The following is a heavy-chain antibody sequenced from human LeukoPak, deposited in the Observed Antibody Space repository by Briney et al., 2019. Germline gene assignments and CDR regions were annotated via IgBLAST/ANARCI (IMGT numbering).Heavy chain of an antibody. V-gene: IGHV3-33*01. CDR1: GFTFSSYG. CDR3: AREGSYGGLVWFDP. J-gene: IGHJ5*02. Sequence: PGGSLRLSCAASGFTFSSYGMHWVRQAPGKGLEWVAVIWYDGSNKYYADSVKGRFTISRDNSKNTLYLQMNSLRAEDTAVYYCAREGSYGGLVWFDPWGQGPRSPSPQ. CDR2: IWYDGSNK. D-gene: IGHD5-18*01.